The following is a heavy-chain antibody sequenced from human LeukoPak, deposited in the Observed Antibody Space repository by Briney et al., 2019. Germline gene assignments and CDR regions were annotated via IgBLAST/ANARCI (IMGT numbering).Heavy chain of an antibody. CDR2: INPNSGGT. D-gene: IGHD3-3*02. CDR3: ARGHCIYALHI. Sequence: GASVKVSCKASGYTFTDYYIHWVRQAPGQGLEWMGWINPNSGGTNYAQKFQGRVTMTRDTSISAAYMDLSRLRSDDTAVYYCARGHCIYALHIWGQGTMVTVSS. J-gene: IGHJ3*02. V-gene: IGHV1-2*02. CDR1: GYTFTDYY.